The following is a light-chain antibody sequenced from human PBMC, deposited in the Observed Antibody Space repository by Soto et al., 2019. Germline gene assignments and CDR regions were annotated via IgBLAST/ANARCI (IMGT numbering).Light chain of an antibody. CDR3: CSFARTSAVV. Sequence: QSALTQPASVSGSPGQSITISCTGTSSDVGSYNLVSWYQHHPGQAPKLMIYEGTKRPSGVSDRFSGSKSGNTASLTISGLQAGDEADYYCCSFARTSAVVFGGGTKVTVL. V-gene: IGLV2-23*01. CDR1: SSDVGSYNL. CDR2: EGT. J-gene: IGLJ2*01.